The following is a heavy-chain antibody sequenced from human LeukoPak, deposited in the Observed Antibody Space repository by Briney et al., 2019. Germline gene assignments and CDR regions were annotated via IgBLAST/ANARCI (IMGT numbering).Heavy chain of an antibody. CDR2: ISYDGSNK. D-gene: IGHD3-10*01. V-gene: IGHV3-30*18. J-gene: IGHJ4*02. CDR1: GFTFSSYG. CDR3: AKDRGSGSYYGSDY. Sequence: ARSLRLSCAASGFTFSSYGMHWVRQAPGKGLEWVAVISYDGSNKYYADSVKGRFTISRDNSKNTLYLQMNSLRAEDTAVYYCAKDRGSGSYYGSDYWGQGTLVTVSS.